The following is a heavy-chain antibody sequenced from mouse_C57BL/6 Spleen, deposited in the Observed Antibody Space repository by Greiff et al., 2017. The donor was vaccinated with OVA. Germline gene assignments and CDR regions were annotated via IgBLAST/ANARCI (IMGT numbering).Heavy chain of an antibody. V-gene: IGHV2-9-1*01. CDR2: IWTSGGP. CDR3: ARTPHGNGNPWFAY. J-gene: IGHJ3*01. Sequence: VQLQESGPGLVAPSQSLSITCTVSGFSLTSYAISWVRQPPGKGLEWLGVIWTSGGPNYNSALKSRLSISKDNSKSQVFLKMNSLQTDDTARYYCARTPHGNGNPWFAYWGQGTLVTVSA. D-gene: IGHD1-1*01. CDR1: GFSLTSYA.